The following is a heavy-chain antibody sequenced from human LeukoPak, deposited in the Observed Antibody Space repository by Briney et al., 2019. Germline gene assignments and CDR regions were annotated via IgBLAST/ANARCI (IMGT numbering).Heavy chain of an antibody. CDR2: LNPNSGGT. CDR1: RHILTVCY. V-gene: IGHV1-2*02. CDR3: AREDINYYHSLRWFDP. Sequence: GPSVKVSCKFSRHILTVCYMQGAPQAPGQGLECMRWLNPNSGGTNYAQKFQGRLTMTRETPISTAHMELSRLRSDDTAVFSCAREDINYYHSLRWFDPWGQGTLVTVSS. D-gene: IGHD3-22*01. J-gene: IGHJ5*02.